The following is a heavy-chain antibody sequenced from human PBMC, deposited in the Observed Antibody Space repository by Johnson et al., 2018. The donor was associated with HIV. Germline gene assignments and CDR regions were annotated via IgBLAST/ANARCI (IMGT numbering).Heavy chain of an antibody. CDR1: GFTFDDYA. CDR2: IYSGGGT. V-gene: IGHV3-NL1*01. Sequence: QMLLVESGGGLVQPGRSLKLSCAASGFTFDDYAMHWVRQTPGKGLEWVSLIYSGGGTYYADSVKGRFTISRDNSKNTLYLQMNSLRAEDTAVYYCAKQYYGSGGSVHAFDIWGQGTMVTVSS. CDR3: AKQYYGSGGSVHAFDI. J-gene: IGHJ3*02. D-gene: IGHD3-10*01.